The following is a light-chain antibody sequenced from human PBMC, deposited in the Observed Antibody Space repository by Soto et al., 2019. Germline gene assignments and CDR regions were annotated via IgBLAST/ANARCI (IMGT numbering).Light chain of an antibody. J-gene: IGKJ1*01. Sequence: VLTQSPGTLSLSPGEIGTLSCRASQSVSSSYLAWYQQKPGQAPRLLIYGAFSRATGIPDTFSGSGSGTELTRNISRLELEDFAVYYCQQYVSSPQTFGQGPKVEIK. CDR2: GAF. V-gene: IGKV3-20*01. CDR1: QSVSSSY. CDR3: QQYVSSPQT.